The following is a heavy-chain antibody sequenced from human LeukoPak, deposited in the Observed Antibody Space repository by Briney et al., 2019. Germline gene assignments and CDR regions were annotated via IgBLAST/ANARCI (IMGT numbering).Heavy chain of an antibody. CDR3: ATGLYGSGSYFDP. CDR1: GYTFTGYY. Sequence: ASVKVSCKASGYTFTGYYMHWVRQAPGQGLEWMGRINPYSGGTNYAQKFQGWVTMTRDTSISTAYMELSRLRSDDTAVYYCATGLYGSGSYFDPWGQGTLVTVSS. J-gene: IGHJ5*02. V-gene: IGHV1-2*04. CDR2: INPYSGGT. D-gene: IGHD3-10*01.